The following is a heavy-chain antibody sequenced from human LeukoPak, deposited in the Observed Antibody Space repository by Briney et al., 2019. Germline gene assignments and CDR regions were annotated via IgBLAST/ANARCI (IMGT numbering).Heavy chain of an antibody. CDR1: GFTFSNDW. D-gene: IGHD1-26*01. V-gene: IGHV3-7*05. Sequence: GGSLRLSCAASGFTFSNDWMSWGRQAPGKGLEWVANIKQDGSEKYYVDSVKGRFTISRDNAKNSLYLQMNSLRAEDTAVYYCARDTRGVFDYWGQGTLVTVPS. CDR3: ARDTRGVFDY. CDR2: IKQDGSEK. J-gene: IGHJ4*02.